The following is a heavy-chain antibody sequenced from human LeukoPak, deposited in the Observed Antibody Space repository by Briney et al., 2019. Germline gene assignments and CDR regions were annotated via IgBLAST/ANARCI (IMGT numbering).Heavy chain of an antibody. J-gene: IGHJ4*02. CDR2: IRGVGET. CDR3: ARASWVSSADAVR. CDR1: GFSFSDYA. V-gene: IGHV3-23*01. Sequence: SGGSLRLSCAASGFSFSDYAMSWVRQAPARGPEWVSSIRGVGETFYADSVKGRFTLSRDDSRNTVYLQLDNLRVEDTAVYYCARASWVSSADAVRWGQGTVVTVSS. D-gene: IGHD6-19*01.